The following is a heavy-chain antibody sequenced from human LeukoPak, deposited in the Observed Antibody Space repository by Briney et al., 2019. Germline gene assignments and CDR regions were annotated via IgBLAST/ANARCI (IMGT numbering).Heavy chain of an antibody. Sequence: SETLSLTCTVSGGSISSYYWSWIRQPPGKGLEWIGCIYYSGSTNYNPSLKSRVTISVDTSKNQFSLKLSSVTAADTAVYYCARCPGFYYYGMDVWGQGTTVTVSS. V-gene: IGHV4-59*08. J-gene: IGHJ6*02. CDR1: GGSISSYY. CDR3: ARCPGFYYYGMDV. CDR2: IYYSGST.